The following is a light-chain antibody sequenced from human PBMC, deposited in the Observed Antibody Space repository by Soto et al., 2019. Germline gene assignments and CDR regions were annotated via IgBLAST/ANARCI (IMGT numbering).Light chain of an antibody. V-gene: IGKV3-20*01. CDR3: QQYASSPWT. CDR1: QSVSRSY. J-gene: IGKJ1*01. CDR2: GAS. Sequence: EIVLTQSPGTLSLSPGERATLSCRASQSVSRSYLAWYQQKPGQAPRLLIYGASSRATGIPDRFSGSGSGTDFTLTISRLEPEDFAVYYWQQYASSPWTFGLGSQVEIK.